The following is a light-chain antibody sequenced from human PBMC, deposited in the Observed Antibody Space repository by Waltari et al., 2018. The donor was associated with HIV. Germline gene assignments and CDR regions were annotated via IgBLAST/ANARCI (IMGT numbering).Light chain of an antibody. Sequence: HSVLTQPPSVSAAPGQKVTISCSGSSSNIGNNYVSWYQQFPGTAPKLLIYDKNNRPSGIPDRFSGTKSGTSATLGITGLQTGDEAGYYCGAWDSGLSAWVFGGGTKLTVL. CDR1: SSNIGNNY. CDR2: DKN. V-gene: IGLV1-51*01. J-gene: IGLJ3*02. CDR3: GAWDSGLSAWV.